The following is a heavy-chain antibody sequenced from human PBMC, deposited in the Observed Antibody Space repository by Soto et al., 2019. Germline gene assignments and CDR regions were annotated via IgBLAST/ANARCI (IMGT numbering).Heavy chain of an antibody. D-gene: IGHD5-18*01. Sequence: SETLSLTCTVSGGSIRSHYWTWIRQPPGKGLEWLGYIFYSGSTFYNPSLKSRVTISIHTSKSQFSLQLTSVTAADTAVYYCARGAADTAMVDSWGQGTLVTVSS. CDR3: ARGAADTAMVDS. J-gene: IGHJ4*02. V-gene: IGHV4-59*11. CDR2: IFYSGST. CDR1: GGSIRSHY.